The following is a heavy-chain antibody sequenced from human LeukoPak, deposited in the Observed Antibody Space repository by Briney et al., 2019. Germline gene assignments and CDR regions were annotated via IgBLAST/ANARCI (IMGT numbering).Heavy chain of an antibody. Sequence: PGGPLRLSCAASGFTFSSYWMRWVGQAPGKGLEWVANIKQDGSQKYDVDSVKGRFTISRDNAKNSLYLQMNSLRAEDTAVYYCARSYSLFDYWGQGTLVTVSS. D-gene: IGHD2-15*01. CDR1: GFTFSSYW. CDR2: IKQDGSQK. V-gene: IGHV3-7*04. J-gene: IGHJ4*02. CDR3: ARSYSLFDY.